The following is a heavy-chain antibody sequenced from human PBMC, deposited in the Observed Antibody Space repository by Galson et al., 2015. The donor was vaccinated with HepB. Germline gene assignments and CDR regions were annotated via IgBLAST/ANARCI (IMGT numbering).Heavy chain of an antibody. V-gene: IGHV7-4-1*02. CDR1: GYTFTRYA. Sequence: SVKVSCKASGYTFTRYALNWVRQAPGQGLEWMGWININTANPTYARGFTGRFVFSLDTSVSTAYLQISSLKAEDTAVYYCARDDSGNHRYGMNVWGQGTTVTVSS. J-gene: IGHJ6*02. D-gene: IGHD1-26*01. CDR3: ARDDSGNHRYGMNV. CDR2: ININTANP.